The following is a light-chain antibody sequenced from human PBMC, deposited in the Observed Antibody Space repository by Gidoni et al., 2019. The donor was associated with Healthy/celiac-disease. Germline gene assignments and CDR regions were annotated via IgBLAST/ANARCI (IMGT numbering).Light chain of an antibody. CDR2: GNS. Sequence: HSVLTQPPSVSGAPGQRVTISCTGSSSNIGAGYDVHWYQQLPGTAPNLHNYGNSNRPSGVPDRFSGSKSGTSASLAITGLQAEEEDDYYCQSYDSSLSAVVFGGGTKLTVL. CDR1: SSNIGAGYD. CDR3: QSYDSSLSAVV. V-gene: IGLV1-40*01. J-gene: IGLJ2*01.